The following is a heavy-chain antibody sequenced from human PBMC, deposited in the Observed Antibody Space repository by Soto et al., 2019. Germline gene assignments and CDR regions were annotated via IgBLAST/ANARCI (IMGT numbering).Heavy chain of an antibody. CDR1: GFTFSGSA. D-gene: IGHD3-22*01. J-gene: IGHJ1*01. Sequence: GGSLRLSCAASGFTFSGSAMHWVRQASGKGLEWVGRIRSKANSYATAYAASVKGRFTISRDDSKNTAYLQMNSLKTEDTAVYYCAVDGSGSRAYFQHWGQGTLVNVS. CDR3: AVDGSGSRAYFQH. V-gene: IGHV3-73*01. CDR2: IRSKANSYAT.